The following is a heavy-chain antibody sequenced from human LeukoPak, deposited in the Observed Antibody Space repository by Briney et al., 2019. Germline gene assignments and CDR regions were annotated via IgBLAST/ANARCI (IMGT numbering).Heavy chain of an antibody. CDR2: ISGSGGST. Sequence: PGGSLRLPCAASGFTFSSYAMSWVRQAPGKGLEWVSAISGSGGSTYYADSVKGRFTISRDNSKNTLYLQMNSLRAEDTAVYYCAKESAPNYYYDSSGYPPGYWGQGTLVTVSS. D-gene: IGHD3-22*01. J-gene: IGHJ4*02. V-gene: IGHV3-23*01. CDR3: AKESAPNYYYDSSGYPPGY. CDR1: GFTFSSYA.